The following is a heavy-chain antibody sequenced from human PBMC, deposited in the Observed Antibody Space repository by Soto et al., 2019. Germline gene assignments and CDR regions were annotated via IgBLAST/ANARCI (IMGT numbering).Heavy chain of an antibody. Sequence: GASVKVSCKASGYTFTSYYMHWVRQAPEQGLEWMGIINPSGGSTSYAQKFQGRVTMTRDTSTSTVYMELSSLRSEDTAVYYCAREAYCSGGSCHVDYWGQGTLVTVSS. CDR2: INPSGGST. J-gene: IGHJ4*02. D-gene: IGHD2-15*01. CDR1: GYTFTSYY. CDR3: AREAYCSGGSCHVDY. V-gene: IGHV1-46*03.